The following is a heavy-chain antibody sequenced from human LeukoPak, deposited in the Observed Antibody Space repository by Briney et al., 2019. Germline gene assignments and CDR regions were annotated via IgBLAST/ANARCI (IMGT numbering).Heavy chain of an antibody. J-gene: IGHJ5*02. D-gene: IGHD3-10*01. Sequence: SETLSLTCTVSGGSIRSSYYYWGWIRQPPGKGLEWIGSIYDSGSTYYNPSLKSRVTISVDTSKNQFSLKLNSVTAADTAVDYCARHYGPWGQGTLVTVSS. CDR1: GGSIRSSYYY. CDR3: ARHYGP. CDR2: IYDSGST. V-gene: IGHV4-39*01.